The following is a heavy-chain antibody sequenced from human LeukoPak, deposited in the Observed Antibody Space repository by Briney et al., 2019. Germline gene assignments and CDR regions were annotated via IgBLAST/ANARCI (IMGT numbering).Heavy chain of an antibody. J-gene: IGHJ3*02. CDR3: ARETQNSSGPDAFDI. V-gene: IGHV1-2*02. CDR2: INPNSGGT. D-gene: IGHD6-19*01. Sequence: ASVKVSCKASGYTFTGYYMHWVRQAPGQGLEWMGWINPNSGGTNYAQKFQGRVTMTRDTSISTAYMELSRLRSDDTAVYYCARETQNSSGPDAFDIWGEGTMVTVSS. CDR1: GYTFTGYY.